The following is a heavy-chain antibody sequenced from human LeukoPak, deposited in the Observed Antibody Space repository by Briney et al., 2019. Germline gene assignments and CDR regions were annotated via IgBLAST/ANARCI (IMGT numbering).Heavy chain of an antibody. D-gene: IGHD2-21*02. CDR2: IYPGDSDT. CDR3: ARRAAYCGGDCYSDY. V-gene: IGHV5-51*01. J-gene: IGHJ4*02. Sequence: GESLKISCKGSGYSFTSYWIGWVRQMPGKGLEWMGIIYPGDSDTRYSPSFQGQVTISADKSISAAYLQWSSLKASDTAMYYCARRAAYCGGDCYSDYWGQGTLVTVAS. CDR1: GYSFTSYW.